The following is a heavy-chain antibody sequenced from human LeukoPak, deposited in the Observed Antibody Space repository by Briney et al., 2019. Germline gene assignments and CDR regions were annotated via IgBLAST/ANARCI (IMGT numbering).Heavy chain of an antibody. CDR3: ARYRTSLSYYYYYGMDV. CDR2: IIPIFGTA. Sequence: SVKVSCKASGGTFSSYAISWVRQAPGQGLEWMGGIIPIFGTANYAQKFQGRVTITADESTSTAYMELSSLRSEDTAVYYCARYRTSLSYYYYYGMDVWGQGTTVTISS. V-gene: IGHV1-69*01. J-gene: IGHJ6*02. CDR1: GGTFSSYA. D-gene: IGHD1-26*01.